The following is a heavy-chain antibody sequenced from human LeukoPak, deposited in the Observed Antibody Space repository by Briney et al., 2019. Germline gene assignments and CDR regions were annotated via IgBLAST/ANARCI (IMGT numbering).Heavy chain of an antibody. CDR3: ATVKYDYGDPVGWFDP. J-gene: IGHJ5*02. CDR1: GFTFGDYA. Sequence: GGSLRLSCTASGFTFGDYAMTWVRQAPGKGLEWVGFIRSKAYGGTTEYAASVKGRFTISRDDSKSIAYLQMNSLKTEDTAVYYCATVKYDYGDPVGWFDPWGQGTLVTVSS. CDR2: IRSKAYGGTT. V-gene: IGHV3-49*04. D-gene: IGHD4-17*01.